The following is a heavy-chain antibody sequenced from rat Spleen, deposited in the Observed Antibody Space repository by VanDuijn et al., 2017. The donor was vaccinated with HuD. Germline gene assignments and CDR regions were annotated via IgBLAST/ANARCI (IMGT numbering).Heavy chain of an antibody. V-gene: IGHV5-7*01. Sequence: EVQLVESGGDLVQPGRSLKLSCAASGFTFSDYYMAWVRQAPTKGLEWVATISHDGSSTYYRDSVKGRFTISRDNAKSTLYLQMDSLRSEDTATYYCARHGNIGTTRDVMDAWGQGASVTVSS. CDR1: GFTFSDYY. J-gene: IGHJ4*01. D-gene: IGHD1-5*01. CDR3: ARHGNIGTTRDVMDA. CDR2: ISHDGSST.